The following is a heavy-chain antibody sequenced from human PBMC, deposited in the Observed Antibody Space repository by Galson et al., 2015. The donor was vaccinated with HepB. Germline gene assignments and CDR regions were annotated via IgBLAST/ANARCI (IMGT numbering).Heavy chain of an antibody. D-gene: IGHD6-19*01. V-gene: IGHV3-30*04. CDR2: ISSDGSNK. CDR3: AREEYGSGWYGSVMGNWFDP. J-gene: IGHJ5*02. Sequence: SLRLSCAASGFTFSAYALHWVRQAPGKGLEWVAGISSDGSNKYYAQSVKGRFTISRANSRDTIYLHMNSLRVEDTAIYYCAREEYGSGWYGSVMGNWFDPGAREPWSPSPQ. CDR1: GFTFSAYA.